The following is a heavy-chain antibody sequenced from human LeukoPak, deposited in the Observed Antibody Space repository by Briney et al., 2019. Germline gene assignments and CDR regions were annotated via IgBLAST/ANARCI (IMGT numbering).Heavy chain of an antibody. Sequence: ASVQVSCKASGGTFSSYAISWVRQAPGQGLEWMGGIIPIFGTANYAQKFQGRVTITTDESTSTAYMELSSLRSEDTAVYYCAREPAGVHVAFDIWGQGTMVTVSS. J-gene: IGHJ3*02. CDR2: IIPIFGTA. V-gene: IGHV1-69*05. D-gene: IGHD3-10*01. CDR1: GGTFSSYA. CDR3: AREPAGVHVAFDI.